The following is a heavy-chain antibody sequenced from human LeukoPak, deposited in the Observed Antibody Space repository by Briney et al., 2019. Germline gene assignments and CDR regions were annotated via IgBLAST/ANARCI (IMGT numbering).Heavy chain of an antibody. CDR1: GFTFSSYA. V-gene: IGHV3-23*01. D-gene: IGHD2-15*01. J-gene: IGHJ3*02. CDR3: AKDKELPRGDAFDI. Sequence: GGALRLSCAASGFTFSSYAMSWGRQAAGKGLGWVSAISGSGGSTYYAASVKGRFTISRDNSNSTLYLQMNSLRAEDTAVYYCAKDKELPRGDAFDIWGQGTMVTVSS. CDR2: ISGSGGST.